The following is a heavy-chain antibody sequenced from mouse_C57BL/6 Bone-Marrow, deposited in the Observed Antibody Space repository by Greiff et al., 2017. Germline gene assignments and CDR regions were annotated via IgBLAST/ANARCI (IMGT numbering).Heavy chain of an antibody. CDR1: GFNIKDDY. V-gene: IGHV14-4*01. CDR3: TLGYAMDY. CDR2: IDPENGDT. J-gene: IGHJ4*01. Sequence: VQLQQSGAELERPGASVKLSCTASGFNIKDDYMHWVKQRPEQGLEWIGWIDPENGDTEYASKFQGKATITADTSSNTAYLQLSSLTSEDTAVYYCTLGYAMDYWGQGTSVTVSS. D-gene: IGHD4-1*01.